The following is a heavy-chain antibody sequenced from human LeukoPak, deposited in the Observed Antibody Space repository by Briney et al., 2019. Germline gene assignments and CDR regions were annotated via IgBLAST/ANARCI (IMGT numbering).Heavy chain of an antibody. CDR3: ARGRPYSNGWFYFDS. CDR2: IYSGGTT. V-gene: IGHV3-53*01. J-gene: IGHJ4*02. Sequence: PGGSLRLSCAASDFTVSSNYMSWVRQAPGKGLEWVSVIYSGGTTYYAGSVKGRFTISRDNSENTLYLQINSLRAEDTAVYYCARGRPYSNGWFYFDSWGQGTLVAVSS. D-gene: IGHD6-19*01. CDR1: DFTVSSNY.